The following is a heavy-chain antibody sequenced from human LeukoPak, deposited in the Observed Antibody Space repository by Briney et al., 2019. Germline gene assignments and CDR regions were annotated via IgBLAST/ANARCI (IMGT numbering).Heavy chain of an antibody. CDR2: ITSSGGST. V-gene: IGHV3-23*01. CDR1: QFIFSTYA. D-gene: IGHD6-19*01. Sequence: GGSLRLSCAASQFIFSTYAMSWVRQAPGKGLEWVSGITSSGGSTYYADSVKGRFTISRDNSKNTLYLQMNSLRAEDTAVYYCARGGTWLDIWGQGTMATISS. CDR3: ARGGTWLDI. J-gene: IGHJ3*02.